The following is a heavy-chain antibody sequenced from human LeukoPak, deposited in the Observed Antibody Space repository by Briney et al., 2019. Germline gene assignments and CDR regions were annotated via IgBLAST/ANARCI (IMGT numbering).Heavy chain of an antibody. D-gene: IGHD2-2*02. CDR1: GASISGYY. Sequence: PSETLSLTCTVSGASISGYYWSWLRQPPGKELEWIGYIHTGGSTRFNPSLQSRVTLSFDTSKDQFSLKLTSLTAADTAVYYCARHLSSTSYPFYYYLDVWGKGTTVTVSS. CDR3: ARHLSSTSYPFYYYLDV. J-gene: IGHJ6*03. V-gene: IGHV4-4*09. CDR2: IHTGGST.